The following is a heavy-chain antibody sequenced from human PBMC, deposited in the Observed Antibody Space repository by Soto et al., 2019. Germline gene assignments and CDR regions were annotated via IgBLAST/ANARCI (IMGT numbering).Heavy chain of an antibody. CDR2: ISYDGSNK. D-gene: IGHD1-26*01. CDR1: GFTFSSYG. Sequence: AGGSLRLSCAASGFTFSSYGMHWVRQAPGKGLEWVAVISYDGSNKYYADSVKGRFTISRDNSKNTLYLQMNSLRAEDTAVYYCANLIVGATYYYGMDVWGQGTTVTVSS. J-gene: IGHJ6*02. V-gene: IGHV3-30*18. CDR3: ANLIVGATYYYGMDV.